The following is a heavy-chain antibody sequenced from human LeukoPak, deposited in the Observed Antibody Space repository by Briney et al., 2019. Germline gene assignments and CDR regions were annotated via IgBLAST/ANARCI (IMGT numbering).Heavy chain of an antibody. CDR1: GFTFSSYG. J-gene: IGHJ3*01. Sequence: PGGSLRLSCAASGFTFSSYGMNWVRQAPGKGLEWVSYISSSSSTIYYADSVKGRFTISRDNAKNSLYLQMNSLRAEDTAVYYCARDRSDYGYSFSWGQGTMVTVSS. CDR2: ISSSSSTI. CDR3: ARDRSDYGYSFS. V-gene: IGHV3-48*01. D-gene: IGHD4-17*01.